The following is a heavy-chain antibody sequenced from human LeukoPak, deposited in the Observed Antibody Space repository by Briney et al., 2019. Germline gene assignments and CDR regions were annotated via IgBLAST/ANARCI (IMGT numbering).Heavy chain of an antibody. Sequence: PGGSLRLSCAASGFTFSSYSMNWVRQAPGKGLEWVSYISRSSTTIYYADSVKGRFTISRDNAKNSLYLQMNSLRAEDTAVYSCARGADGVSSNSRGWFDPWGQGTLVTVSS. CDR2: ISRSSTTI. V-gene: IGHV3-48*04. J-gene: IGHJ5*02. CDR1: GFTFSSYS. CDR3: ARGADGVSSNSRGWFDP. D-gene: IGHD2-15*01.